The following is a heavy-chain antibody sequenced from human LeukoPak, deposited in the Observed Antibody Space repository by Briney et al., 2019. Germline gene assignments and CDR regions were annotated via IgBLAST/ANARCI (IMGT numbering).Heavy chain of an antibody. CDR3: ARGSSSWTVGGMDV. Sequence: SETLSLTCTVSGGSISSSSYYWGWIRQPPGKGLEWIGSIYYSGSTYYNPSLKSRVTISVDTSKNQFSLKLSSVTAADTAVYYCARGSSSWTVGGMDVWGQGTTVTVSS. D-gene: IGHD6-13*01. CDR1: GGSISSSSYY. V-gene: IGHV4-39*07. J-gene: IGHJ6*02. CDR2: IYYSGST.